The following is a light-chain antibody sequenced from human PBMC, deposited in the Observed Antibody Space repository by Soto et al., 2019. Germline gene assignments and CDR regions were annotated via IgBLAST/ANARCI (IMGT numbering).Light chain of an antibody. V-gene: IGKV1-5*03. CDR3: QQYNRYCT. J-gene: IGKJ1*01. CDR1: QSISTW. Sequence: DIQMTQSPSTLSVSVGDRVTITCRASQSISTWLAWYQHKPGKAPKLLIYKASSLESGVPSRFSGSGSGTEFALTISSLEPDDFATYYCQQYNRYCTFGQGTKVEVK. CDR2: KAS.